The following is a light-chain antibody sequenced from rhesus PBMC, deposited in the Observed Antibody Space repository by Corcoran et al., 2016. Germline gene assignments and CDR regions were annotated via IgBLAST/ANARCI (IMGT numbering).Light chain of an antibody. Sequence: DIVMTQTPLSLPVTPGEPASISCRSSQSLLDSEDGNTSLDWYLQKPGQSPQLLIYEVSTRASGVPDRFSGSGSDTDLTLKISRVEAEDVGVYYCMQALEFPHSFGQGTKVEIK. CDR2: EVS. CDR3: MQALEFPHS. CDR1: QSLLDSEDGNTS. J-gene: IGKJ2*01. V-gene: IGKV2-104*02.